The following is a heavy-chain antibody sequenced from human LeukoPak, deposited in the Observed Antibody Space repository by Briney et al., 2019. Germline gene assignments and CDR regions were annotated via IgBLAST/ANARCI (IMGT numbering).Heavy chain of an antibody. CDR1: GGSISSYY. V-gene: IGHV4-4*07. D-gene: IGHD6-19*01. Sequence: SETLSLTCTVSGGSISSYYWSWIRQPAGKGLEWIGRIYTSGSTNYNPSLKSRVTMSVDTSKNQFSLKLSSVTAADTAVYYCARQYSSGWATAYYYYYMDVWGKGTTVTISS. J-gene: IGHJ6*03. CDR3: ARQYSSGWATAYYYYYMDV. CDR2: IYTSGST.